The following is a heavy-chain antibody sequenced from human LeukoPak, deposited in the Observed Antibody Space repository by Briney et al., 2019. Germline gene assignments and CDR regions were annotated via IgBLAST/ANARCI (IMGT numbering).Heavy chain of an antibody. J-gene: IGHJ4*02. Sequence: GGSLRLSCAASGFTFSSYGMSWVRQAPGKGLEWVSAISGSGGSTYYADSVKGRFTISRDNSKNTLYLQMNSLRAEDTAVYYCARDGVYYDFWSGYPGLFDYWGQGTLVTVSS. V-gene: IGHV3-23*01. CDR1: GFTFSSYG. D-gene: IGHD3-3*01. CDR3: ARDGVYYDFWSGYPGLFDY. CDR2: ISGSGGST.